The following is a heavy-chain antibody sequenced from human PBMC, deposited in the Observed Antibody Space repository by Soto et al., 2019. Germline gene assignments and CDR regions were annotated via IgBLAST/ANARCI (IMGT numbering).Heavy chain of an antibody. CDR1: GGSVTNSSYY. J-gene: IGHJ4*02. CDR2: VYYRGRS. Sequence: SETLSLTCTVSGGSVTNSSYYWGWIRQSPGKGLEWIGRVYYRGRSYSKSSVKSRVTISADTSEIRFSLSLNSVTASDTAVYFCVSQRTTVPTQAYFDYWGPGALVAVSS. V-gene: IGHV4-39*01. CDR3: VSQRTTVPTQAYFDY. D-gene: IGHD4-17*01.